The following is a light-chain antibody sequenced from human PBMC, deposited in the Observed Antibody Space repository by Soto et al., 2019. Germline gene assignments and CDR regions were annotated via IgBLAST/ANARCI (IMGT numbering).Light chain of an antibody. V-gene: IGLV2-23*01. CDR2: EGS. CDR1: SSDVGSYNL. Sequence: QSVLTQPASVSGSPGQSITISCTGTSSDVGSYNLVSWYQQHPGKAPKLMIYEGSKRPSRVSNRFSGSKSGNTASLTISGLQAEDGAVSYFCSYAGGSTYVFGTGTKVTAL. J-gene: IGLJ1*01. CDR3: CSYAGGSTYV.